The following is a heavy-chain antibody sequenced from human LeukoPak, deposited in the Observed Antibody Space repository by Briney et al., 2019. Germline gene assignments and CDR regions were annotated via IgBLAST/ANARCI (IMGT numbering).Heavy chain of an antibody. D-gene: IGHD2-8*01. CDR2: IIPIFGTA. CDR3: ARGPLRGYCTNGVCSYFDY. J-gene: IGHJ4*02. V-gene: IGHV1-69*06. CDR1: GGTFSSYA. Sequence: SVKVSCKASGGTFSSYAISWVRQAPGQGLEWMGGIIPIFGTANYAQKFQGRVTITADKSTSTAYMELSSLRSEDTAVYYCARGPLRGYCTNGVCSYFDYWGQGTLVTVSS.